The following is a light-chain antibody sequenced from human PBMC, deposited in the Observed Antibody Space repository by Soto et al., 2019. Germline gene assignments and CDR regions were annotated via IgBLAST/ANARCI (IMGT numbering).Light chain of an antibody. V-gene: IGLV2-8*01. CDR2: EVS. Sequence: QSALTQPPSAYGSPGQSVTISCTGTSSDVGGYNYVSWYQQHPGKAPKLMISEVSKRPSGVPDRLSGSKSGNTASLTVSGGQAEDEADYYCSSFAGNTNLVFGGGTKLTVL. CDR3: SSFAGNTNLV. J-gene: IGLJ2*01. CDR1: SSDVGGYNY.